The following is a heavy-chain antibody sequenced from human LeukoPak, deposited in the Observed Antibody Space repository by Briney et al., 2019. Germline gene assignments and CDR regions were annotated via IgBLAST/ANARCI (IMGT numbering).Heavy chain of an antibody. D-gene: IGHD6-13*01. CDR2: INTNTGNP. J-gene: IGHJ4*02. V-gene: IGHV7-4-1*02. Sequence: RASVKVSCKASGYTFTSYAMNWVRQAPGQGLEWMGWINTNTGNPTYAQGFTGRFVFSLDTSVSTAYLQVSSLKAEDTAVYYCARELQQQLVQEGGYWGQGTLVTVPS. CDR3: ARELQQQLVQEGGY. CDR1: GYTFTSYA.